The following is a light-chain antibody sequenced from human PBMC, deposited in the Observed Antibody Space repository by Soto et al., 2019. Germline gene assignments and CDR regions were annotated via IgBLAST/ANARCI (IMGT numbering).Light chain of an antibody. CDR3: QKYNSAPPWT. V-gene: IGKV1-27*01. J-gene: IGKJ1*01. Sequence: DIQMTQSPSSLSASVGDRVTITCRATQDISNYLAWYQQKPGKVPNLLIYAASTLQSGVPSRFSGSGSGTDFTLIISSLQPEDVATYYCQKYNSAPPWTFGQGTKVEI. CDR2: AAS. CDR1: QDISNY.